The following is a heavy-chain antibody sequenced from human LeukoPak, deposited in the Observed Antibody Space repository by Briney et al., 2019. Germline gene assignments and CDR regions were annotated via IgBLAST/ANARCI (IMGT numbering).Heavy chain of an antibody. CDR1: GGSISSGDYY. V-gene: IGHV4-30-4*01. Sequence: SETLSLTCTVSGGSISSGDYYWSWIRQPPGKGLEWIGYIYYSGSTYYNPSLKSRVTISVDTSKNQFSLKLSSVTAADTAVYYCARAPLVSGWFDPWGQGTLVTVSS. CDR2: IYYSGST. J-gene: IGHJ5*02. CDR3: ARAPLVSGWFDP. D-gene: IGHD2-2*01.